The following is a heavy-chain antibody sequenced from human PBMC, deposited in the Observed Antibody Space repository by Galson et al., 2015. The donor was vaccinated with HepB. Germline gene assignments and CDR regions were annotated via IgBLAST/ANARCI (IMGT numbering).Heavy chain of an antibody. CDR3: ARQHISTWSLMDA. J-gene: IGHJ6*02. D-gene: IGHD6-13*01. CDR2: ISYDGSVE. V-gene: IGHV3-30-3*01. Sequence: SLRLSCAASGFTFSSYAIHWVRQAPGKGLEWVTIISYDGSVEYYADSVKGRFTISRDNSKNTLYLQMNSLRGEDTAVYYCARQHISTWSLMDAWGQGTAVIVSS. CDR1: GFTFSSYA.